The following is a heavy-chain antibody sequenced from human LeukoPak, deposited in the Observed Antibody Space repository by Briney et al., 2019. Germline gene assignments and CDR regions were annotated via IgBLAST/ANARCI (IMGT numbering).Heavy chain of an antibody. CDR1: GGTFSSYA. V-gene: IGHV1-69*04. D-gene: IGHD2-2*01. CDR2: IIPILGTA. Sequence: SVKVSCKASGGTFSSYAISWVRQAPGQGLEWMGRIIPILGTANYAQKFQGRVTITADKSTSTAYMELSSLRSEDTAVYYCASEGIVVVPAAMRIYYYYGMDVWGQGTTVTVSS. J-gene: IGHJ6*02. CDR3: ASEGIVVVPAAMRIYYYYGMDV.